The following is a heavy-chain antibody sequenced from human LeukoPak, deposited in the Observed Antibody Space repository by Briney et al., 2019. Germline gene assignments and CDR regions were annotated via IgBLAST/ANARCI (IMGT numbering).Heavy chain of an antibody. CDR1: GGTFSSYA. CDR3: ARESSIAARPGRNWFDP. Sequence: ASVKVSCKASGGTFSSYAISWVRQAPGQGLEWMGGIIPIFGTANYAQKFQGRVTITADESTSTAYMELSSLRSEDTAVYYCARESSIAARPGRNWFDPGGQGTLVTVSS. J-gene: IGHJ5*02. CDR2: IIPIFGTA. D-gene: IGHD6-6*01. V-gene: IGHV1-69*13.